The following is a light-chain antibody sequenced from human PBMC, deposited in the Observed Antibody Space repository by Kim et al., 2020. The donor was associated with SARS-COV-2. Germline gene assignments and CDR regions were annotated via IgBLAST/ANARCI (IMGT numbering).Light chain of an antibody. CDR3: NSRDSNDNVV. CDR1: SLRSYY. J-gene: IGLJ2*01. Sequence: SSELTQDPAVSVALGQTVRSTCQGDSLRSYYATWYQQKPGQAPIVVIYGKNNRPSGIPDRFSGSSSGNTASLTITGTQAGDEADYYCNSRDSNDNVVFGGGTQLTVL. V-gene: IGLV3-19*01. CDR2: GKN.